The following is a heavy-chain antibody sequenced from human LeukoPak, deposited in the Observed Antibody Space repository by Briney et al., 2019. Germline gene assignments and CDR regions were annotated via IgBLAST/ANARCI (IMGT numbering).Heavy chain of an antibody. CDR1: GFTFSSYW. D-gene: IGHD3-10*01. J-gene: IGHJ3*02. Sequence: GGSLRLSCAASGFTFSSYWMSWVRQAPGKGLEWVSIIYSGGSTYYADSVKGRFTISRDNSKNTLYLQMNSLRAEDTAVYYCARDIHGSGAFDIWGQGTMVTVSS. CDR3: ARDIHGSGAFDI. CDR2: IYSGGST. V-gene: IGHV3-66*01.